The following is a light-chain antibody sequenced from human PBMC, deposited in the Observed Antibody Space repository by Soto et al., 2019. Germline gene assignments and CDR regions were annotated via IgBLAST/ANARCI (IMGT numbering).Light chain of an antibody. CDR1: QIVSSYY. J-gene: IGKJ1*01. V-gene: IGKV3-20*01. Sequence: EIVLTQSPGTLSLFPGERATLSCWASQIVSSYYLAWYQQKPGQAPRLLIYGASSRATGIPDRFSGSGSGTHFTLTISRLEPEDFAVYYCQQYATSPRTFGQGTKVDIK. CDR2: GAS. CDR3: QQYATSPRT.